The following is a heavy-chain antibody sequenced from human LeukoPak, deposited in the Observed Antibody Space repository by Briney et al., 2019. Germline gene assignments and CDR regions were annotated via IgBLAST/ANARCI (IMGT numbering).Heavy chain of an antibody. CDR1: GFSFRSFA. CDR2: VIASGGTT. CDR3: AREVRFGERTDSDY. D-gene: IGHD3-10*01. J-gene: IGHJ4*02. V-gene: IGHV3-23*01. Sequence: GGSLRLSCAASGFSFRSFAMSWVRQAPGKGLEWVSSVIASGGTTYYVDSVKGRFTISRDNAKNSLFLQMNSLRAEDTAVYYCAREVRFGERTDSDYWGQGTLVTVSS.